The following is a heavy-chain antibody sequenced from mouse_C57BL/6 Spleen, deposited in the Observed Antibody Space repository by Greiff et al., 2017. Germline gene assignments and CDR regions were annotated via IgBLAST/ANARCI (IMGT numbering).Heavy chain of an antibody. CDR2: ISNLAYSI. Sequence: EVMLVESGGGLVQPGGSLKLSCAASGFTFSDYGMAWVRQAPRKGPEWVAFISNLAYSIYYADTVTGRFTISRENAKNTLYLEMSSLRSEDTAMYYCARLYYCGSSYDAMDYWGQGTSVTVSS. CDR3: ARLYYCGSSYDAMDY. CDR1: GFTFSDYG. D-gene: IGHD1-1*01. V-gene: IGHV5-15*01. J-gene: IGHJ4*01.